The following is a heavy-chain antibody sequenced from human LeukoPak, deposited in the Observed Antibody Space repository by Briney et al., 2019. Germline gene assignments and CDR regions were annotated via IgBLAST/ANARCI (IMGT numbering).Heavy chain of an antibody. Sequence: ASVKVSCEASGYTFTSYGISWVRQAPGQGLEWMGWISAYNGNTNYAQKLQGRVTMTTDTSTSTAYMELRSLRSDGTAVYYCARVARTLWFGEPSDYWGQGTLVTVSS. D-gene: IGHD3-10*01. J-gene: IGHJ4*02. CDR2: ISAYNGNT. CDR3: ARVARTLWFGEPSDY. CDR1: GYTFTSYG. V-gene: IGHV1-18*01.